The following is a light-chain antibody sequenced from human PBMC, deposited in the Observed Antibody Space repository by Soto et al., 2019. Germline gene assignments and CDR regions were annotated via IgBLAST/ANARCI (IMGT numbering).Light chain of an antibody. CDR3: QVWDSTTDHVV. CDR1: NIGSES. Sequence: SYELTQPPSVSVAPGQTARITCGGNNIGSESVHWYQQKPGQAPVLVVYDDSDRPSGIPERFSGSNSANTATLTISRVEAGDEADYYCQVWDSTTDHVVFGGGTKLTVL. J-gene: IGLJ2*01. CDR2: DDS. V-gene: IGLV3-21*02.